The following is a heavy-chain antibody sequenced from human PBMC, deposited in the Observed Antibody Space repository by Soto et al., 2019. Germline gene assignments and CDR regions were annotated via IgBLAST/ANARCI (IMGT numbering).Heavy chain of an antibody. Sequence: EVQLLESGGGLVQPGGSLRISCAASGFTFSSFAMNWVRQAPGKGLEWVSGISTSGGSTYYADSVKGRFTISRDNARNTLYLQMNSLRAEDTAVYYCAKVWATYYFEWWGQGALVTVSS. CDR3: AKVWATYYFEW. CDR1: GFTFSSFA. D-gene: IGHD3-10*01. J-gene: IGHJ4*02. V-gene: IGHV3-23*01. CDR2: ISTSGGST.